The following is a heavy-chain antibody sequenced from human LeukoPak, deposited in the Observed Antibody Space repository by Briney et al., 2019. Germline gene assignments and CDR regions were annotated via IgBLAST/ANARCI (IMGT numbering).Heavy chain of an antibody. CDR3: AREFSGTSIAARVFDS. Sequence: SETLSLTCTVSGGSITSYYWTYIRQPAGKGLEWIGRIHASGSTNYNPSLKSRVTMSVDTSKNQFSLNLSSVTAADTAMYYCAREFSGTSIAARVFDSWGQGTLVTVSS. CDR2: IHASGST. V-gene: IGHV4-4*07. CDR1: GGSITSYY. J-gene: IGHJ4*02. D-gene: IGHD6-6*01.